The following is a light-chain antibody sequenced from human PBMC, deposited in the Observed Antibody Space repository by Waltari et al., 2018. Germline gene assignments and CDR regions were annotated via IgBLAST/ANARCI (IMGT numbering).Light chain of an antibody. V-gene: IGLV1-40*01. CDR3: QSYDTSLSVV. CDR1: CPNIGAGYD. Sequence: QSVLTQPPSVSGAPGQRVPISCTGSCPNIGAGYDVHWYQQLPRAAPKLLMYCSSTRPLGVPDRFFGSTSGTSASLAITGLQAEDEADYYCQSYDTSLSVVFGGGTKLTVL. J-gene: IGLJ3*02. CDR2: CSS.